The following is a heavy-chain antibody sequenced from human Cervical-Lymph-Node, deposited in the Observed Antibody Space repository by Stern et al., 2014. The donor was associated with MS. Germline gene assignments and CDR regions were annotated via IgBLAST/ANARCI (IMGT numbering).Heavy chain of an antibody. CDR3: AKLGISIDVITPHHFDN. D-gene: IGHD3-16*01. CDR1: GFTFSSFA. CDR2: ISGTSAGT. V-gene: IGHV3-23*04. J-gene: IGHJ4*02. Sequence: EVQLVESGGNLVQPGGSLRLSCAASGFTFSSFAMTWVRQAPGKGLEWVAAISGTSAGTHYADSVNGRFTISRDNFRTTLFLQMNSLRAEDTAVYYCAKLGISIDVITPHHFDNWGQGTLVTVSS.